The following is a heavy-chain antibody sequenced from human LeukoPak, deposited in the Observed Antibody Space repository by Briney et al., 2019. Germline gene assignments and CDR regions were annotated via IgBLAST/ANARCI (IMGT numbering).Heavy chain of an antibody. Sequence: GGSLRLSCAASGFTFSRYWMHWVRQVPGKRLVWVSRINIDGNHTTDADSVKGRFTISRDNAKNTLYLQMNSLIGEDTAVYYCATSFSSSWSRFDYWGQGTLVTVSS. D-gene: IGHD6-13*01. CDR3: ATSFSSSWSRFDY. V-gene: IGHV3-74*01. CDR2: INIDGNHT. J-gene: IGHJ4*02. CDR1: GFTFSRYW.